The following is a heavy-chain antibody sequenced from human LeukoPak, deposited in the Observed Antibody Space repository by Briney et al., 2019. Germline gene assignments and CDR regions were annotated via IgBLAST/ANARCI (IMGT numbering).Heavy chain of an antibody. CDR1: GGSISSGSYY. D-gene: IGHD3-16*01. Sequence: PSETLSLTCTVSGGSISSGSYYWSWIRQPAGKGLEWIGRIYTSGSTNYNPSLKSRVTISVDTSKNQFSLKLSSVTAADTAVYYCARAYVGASFGAFDIWGQGTMVTVSS. CDR3: ARAYVGASFGAFDI. CDR2: IYTSGST. V-gene: IGHV4-61*02. J-gene: IGHJ3*02.